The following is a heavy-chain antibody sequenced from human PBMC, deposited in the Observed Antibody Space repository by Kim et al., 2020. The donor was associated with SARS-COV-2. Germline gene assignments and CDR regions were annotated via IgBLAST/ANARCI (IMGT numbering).Heavy chain of an antibody. D-gene: IGHD3-16*01. CDR3: ARFVEVGYLLGSNYFDY. V-gene: IGHV4-31*03. J-gene: IGHJ4*02. Sequence: SETLSLTCTVSGGSISSGGYYWSWIRQHPGKGLEWIGYIYYSGSTYYNPSLKSRVTISVDTSKNQFSLKLSSVTAADTAVYYCARFVEVGYLLGSNYFDYWGQGTLVTVSS. CDR2: IYYSGST. CDR1: GGSISSGGYY.